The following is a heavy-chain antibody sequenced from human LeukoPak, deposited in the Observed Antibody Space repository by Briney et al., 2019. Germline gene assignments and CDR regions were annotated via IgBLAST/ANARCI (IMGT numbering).Heavy chain of an antibody. D-gene: IGHD3-22*01. J-gene: IGHJ4*02. V-gene: IGHV4-61*02. CDR1: GGSISSGSYY. CDR3: ARVGWNDSSGYYDY. Sequence: PSETLSLTCTVSGGSISSGSYYWSWIRQPAGKGLEWIGRIYTSGSTNYNPSLKSRVTISVDTSKNQFSLKLSSVTAADTAVYYCARVGWNDSSGYYDYWGQGTLVTVSS. CDR2: IYTSGST.